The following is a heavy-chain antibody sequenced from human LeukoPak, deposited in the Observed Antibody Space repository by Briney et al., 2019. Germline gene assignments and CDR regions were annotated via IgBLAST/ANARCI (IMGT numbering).Heavy chain of an antibody. J-gene: IGHJ2*01. CDR1: GGSISSYY. V-gene: IGHV4-59*01. Sequence: PSETLSLTCTVSGGSISSYYWSWIRQPPGKGLEWIGYIYYSGSTNYNPSLKSRVTISVDTSKNQFSLKLSSVTAADTAVYYCARLPLYWYFDLWGRGTLVTVSS. CDR2: IYYSGST. CDR3: ARLPLYWYFDL.